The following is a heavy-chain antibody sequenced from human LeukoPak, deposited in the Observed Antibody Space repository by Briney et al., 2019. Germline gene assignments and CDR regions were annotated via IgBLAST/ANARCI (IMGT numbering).Heavy chain of an antibody. V-gene: IGHV3-33*08. CDR3: ARDYCSGGSCYSDAFDI. D-gene: IGHD2-15*01. J-gene: IGHJ3*02. CDR1: GFTFSSYG. Sequence: PGRSLRLSCAASGFTFSSYGMHWVRQAPGKGLEWVAVIWYDGSNKYYADSVRGRFTISRDNSKNTLYLQMNSLRAEDTAVYYCARDYCSGGSCYSDAFDIWGLGTMVTVSS. CDR2: IWYDGSNK.